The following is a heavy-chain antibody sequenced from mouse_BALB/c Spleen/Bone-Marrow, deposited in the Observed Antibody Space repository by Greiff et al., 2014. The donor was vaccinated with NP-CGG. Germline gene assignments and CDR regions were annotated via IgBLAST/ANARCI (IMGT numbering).Heavy chain of an antibody. J-gene: IGHJ4*01. CDR3: ARDRGVQGYAMDY. CDR2: ISDGSTYT. Sequence: EVQLVESGGGLVKPGGSLKLSCAASGFTFSDYYMYWVRQTPEKRLEWVATISDGSTYTYYPDSVKGRFTISRDNAKNNLCLQMSSLKSEDTALYYCARDRGVQGYAMDYWGQGTSVTVSS. V-gene: IGHV5-4*02. CDR1: GFTFSDYY. D-gene: IGHD2-14*01.